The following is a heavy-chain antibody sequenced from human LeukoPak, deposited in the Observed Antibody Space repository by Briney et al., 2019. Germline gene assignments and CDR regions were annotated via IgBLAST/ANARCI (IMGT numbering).Heavy chain of an antibody. CDR1: VYSCTNYG. CDR2: ISPYNGDT. J-gene: IGHJ4*02. Sequence: GASVKVSCKASVYSCTNYGISWVRQAPGQGLEWMGWISPYNGDTNYAQNLQGRVTMTTDTSTTTAYMELRSLRSDDTAVYYCAATLVRGVFPAYWGQGTLVTVSS. V-gene: IGHV1-18*01. D-gene: IGHD3-10*01. CDR3: AATLVRGVFPAY.